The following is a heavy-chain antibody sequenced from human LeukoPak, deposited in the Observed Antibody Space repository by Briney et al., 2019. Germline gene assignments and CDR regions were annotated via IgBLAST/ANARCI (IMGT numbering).Heavy chain of an antibody. CDR1: GFTVSSNY. V-gene: IGHV3-23*01. CDR3: ARDRTYYYDSSGNDAFDI. D-gene: IGHD3-22*01. Sequence: GGSLRLSCAASGFTVSSNYMSWVRQAPGKGLEWVSAISGSGGSTYYADSVKGRFTISRDNSKNTLYLQMNSLRAEDTAVYYCARDRTYYYDSSGNDAFDIWGQGTMVTVSS. CDR2: ISGSGGST. J-gene: IGHJ3*02.